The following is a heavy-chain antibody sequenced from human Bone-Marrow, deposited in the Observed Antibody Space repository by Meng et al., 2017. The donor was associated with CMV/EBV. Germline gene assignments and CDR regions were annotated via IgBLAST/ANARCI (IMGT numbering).Heavy chain of an antibody. J-gene: IGHJ5*02. Sequence: GGSLRLSCAASGFTFSSYWMHWVRQAPGKGLEWVSSISSSGSYIYYADSVKGRFTISRDNAKYSLYLQMNSLRAEDTAVYDCARDRAWQQLVPKWVDPWGQGTLVTVSS. V-gene: IGHV3-21*04. CDR1: GFTFSSYW. CDR2: ISSSGSYI. D-gene: IGHD6-13*01. CDR3: ARDRAWQQLVPKWVDP.